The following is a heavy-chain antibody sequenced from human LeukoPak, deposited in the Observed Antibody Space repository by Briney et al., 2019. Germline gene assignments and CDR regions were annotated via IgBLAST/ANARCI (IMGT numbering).Heavy chain of an antibody. V-gene: IGHV1-46*01. Sequence: ASVKVSCKASGYTFISYYMHRVRQAPGQGLEWMGIINPSSGSTSFAQRFQGRVTMTRDMSTSTVYMALSSLRSEDTAVYYCARTVGSTARWFDPWGQGTLVTVSS. J-gene: IGHJ5*02. CDR1: GYTFISYY. CDR3: ARTVGSTARWFDP. D-gene: IGHD1-26*01. CDR2: INPSSGST.